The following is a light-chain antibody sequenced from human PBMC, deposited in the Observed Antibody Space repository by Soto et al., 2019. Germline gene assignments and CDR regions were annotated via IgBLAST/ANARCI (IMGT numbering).Light chain of an antibody. J-gene: IGKJ1*01. CDR2: LGS. Sequence: DIVMTQSPLSLPVTPGEPASISCRSSQSLLHSNGYNYLHWYLQKPGQSPQLLIYLGSNRASGVPDRFSGSGSGTDFTLKISRVEAEDVGVYYCMEALQTPSTFGQGTKVESK. CDR1: QSLLHSNGYNY. CDR3: MEALQTPST. V-gene: IGKV2-28*01.